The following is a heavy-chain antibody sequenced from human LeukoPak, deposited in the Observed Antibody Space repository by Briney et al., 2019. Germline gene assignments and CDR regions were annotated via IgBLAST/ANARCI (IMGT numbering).Heavy chain of an antibody. V-gene: IGHV4-4*07. CDR2: IYTSGST. J-gene: IGHJ4*02. Sequence: SETLSLTCTVSGGSISSYYWSWIRQPAGKGLEWIGRIYTSGSTNYNPSLKSRVTMSVDKSKNQFSLKMSYVAAADTAVYYCAREDPYYYDSSGTSYYFDYWGQGTLVTVSS. CDR3: AREDPYYYDSSGTSYYFDY. D-gene: IGHD3-22*01. CDR1: GGSISSYY.